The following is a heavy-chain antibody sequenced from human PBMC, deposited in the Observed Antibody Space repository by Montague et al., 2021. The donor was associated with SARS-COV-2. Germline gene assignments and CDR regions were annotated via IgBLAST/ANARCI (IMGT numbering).Heavy chain of an antibody. CDR3: AKDLTVDIVVVVAAIKDSAFDY. V-gene: IGHV3-30*18. J-gene: IGHJ4*02. CDR1: GFTFNTYD. D-gene: IGHD2-15*01. Sequence: SRILSLSASGFTFNTYDMHWVRQAPGKGLEWVAVVSYDGSNKYYADSVKGRFTISRDNSKNTLYLQMNSLRAEDTAVYYCAKDLTVDIVVVVAAIKDSAFDYWGQGTLVTVSS. CDR2: VSYDGSNK.